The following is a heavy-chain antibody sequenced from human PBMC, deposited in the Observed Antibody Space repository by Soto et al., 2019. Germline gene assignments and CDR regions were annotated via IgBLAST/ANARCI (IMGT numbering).Heavy chain of an antibody. CDR3: ARGGGGGVAGSAAFDM. J-gene: IGHJ3*02. D-gene: IGHD6-19*01. CDR1: GYPVTAYY. V-gene: IGHV1-2*02. Sequence: QLHLVQSGAVVKKPGASVTVSCSASGYPVTAYYMHWVRQAPGRGLEWMGGINPATGAAKYTQTCRGMVTMTRETSSRTVFMELSGLTSEDTAVFYCARGGGGGVAGSAAFDMWGQGTLVTVSS. CDR2: INPATGAA.